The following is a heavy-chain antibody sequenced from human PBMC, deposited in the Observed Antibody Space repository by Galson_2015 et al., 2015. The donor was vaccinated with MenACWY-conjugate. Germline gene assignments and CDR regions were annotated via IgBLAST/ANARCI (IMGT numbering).Heavy chain of an antibody. Sequence: SETLSLTCTVSGGSASSSGYYWTWIRQPPGKGLEWIGLIYDSGTTKYNPSLKGRVTISLDTSKNQVSLKLSSVTAADTAAYYCAREFSYWGQGTLVTVSS. V-gene: IGHV4-61*08. CDR2: IYDSGTT. J-gene: IGHJ4*02. CDR1: GGSASSSGYY. D-gene: IGHD2/OR15-2a*01. CDR3: AREFSY.